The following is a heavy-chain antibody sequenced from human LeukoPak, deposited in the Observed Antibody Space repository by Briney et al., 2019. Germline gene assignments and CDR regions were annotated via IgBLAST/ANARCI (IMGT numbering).Heavy chain of an antibody. CDR3: ASGLYYYDSSGYYPLD. CDR1: GGSISSGSYY. J-gene: IGHJ4*02. CDR2: IYTSGST. Sequence: SETLSLTCTVSGGSISSGSYYWSWIRQPAGKGLEWIGRIYTSGSTNYNPSLKSRFTISVDTSKNQFSLKLSSVTAADTAVYYCASGLYYYDSSGYYPLDWGQGTLVTVSS. V-gene: IGHV4-61*02. D-gene: IGHD3-22*01.